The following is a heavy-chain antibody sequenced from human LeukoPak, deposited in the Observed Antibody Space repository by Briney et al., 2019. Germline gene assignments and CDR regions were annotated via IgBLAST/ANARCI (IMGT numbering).Heavy chain of an antibody. CDR3: AELGITMIGGV. J-gene: IGHJ6*04. D-gene: IGHD3-10*02. CDR1: GFTFSSYE. CDR2: ISSSGSTI. V-gene: IGHV3-48*03. Sequence: PGGSLRLSCAASGFTFSSYEMDWVRQAPGNGLEWVSYISSSGSTIYYADSVKGRFTISRDNAKNSLYLQMNSLRAEDTAVYYSAELGITMIGGVWGKGTTVIISS.